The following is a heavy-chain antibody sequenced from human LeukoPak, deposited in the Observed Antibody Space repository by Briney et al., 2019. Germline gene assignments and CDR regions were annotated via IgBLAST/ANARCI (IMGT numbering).Heavy chain of an antibody. CDR3: ARDSVMTPSEYYYCGMDV. CDR2: IKQDGSEK. CDR1: GFTFSSYG. J-gene: IGHJ6*02. D-gene: IGHD4-4*01. Sequence: GGSLRLSCAASGFTFSSYGMSWGRQARGEGGEWVAKIKQDGSEKDYVDSVKGRCTISRDNAKNSLYLQMNSLRAEATGVYCCARDSVMTPSEYYYCGMDVWGQGTAVTVSS. V-gene: IGHV3-7*01.